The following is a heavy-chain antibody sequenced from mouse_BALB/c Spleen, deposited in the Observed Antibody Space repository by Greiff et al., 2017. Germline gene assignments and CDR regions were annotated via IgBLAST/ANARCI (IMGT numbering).Heavy chain of an antibody. CDR1: GFTFSSYT. J-gene: IGHJ1*01. V-gene: IGHV5-12-2*01. CDR2: ISNGGGST. Sequence: EVMLVESGGGLVQPGGSLKLSCAASGFTFSSYTMSWVRQTPEKRLEWVAYISNGGGSTYYPDTVKGRFTISRDNAKNTLYLQMSSLKSEDTAMYYCARGEGIDFDVWGAGTTVTVSS. CDR3: ARGEGIDFDV.